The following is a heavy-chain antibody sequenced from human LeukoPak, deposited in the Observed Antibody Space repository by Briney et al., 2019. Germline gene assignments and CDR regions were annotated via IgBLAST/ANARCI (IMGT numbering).Heavy chain of an antibody. V-gene: IGHV1-2*02. J-gene: IGHJ6*02. CDR2: INPNSGGT. CDR3: ARGRWVDWYLYGMDV. D-gene: IGHD3-9*01. Sequence: ASVKVSCKASGYTFTGYYMHWVRQAPGQGLEWMGWINPNSGGTNYAQKFQGRVTMTRDTSISTAYMELSRLRSDDTAVYYCARGRWVDWYLYGMDVWGQGTTVTVSS. CDR1: GYTFTGYY.